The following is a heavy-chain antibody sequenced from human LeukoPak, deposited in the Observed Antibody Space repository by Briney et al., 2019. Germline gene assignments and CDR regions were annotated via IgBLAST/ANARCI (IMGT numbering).Heavy chain of an antibody. CDR1: GGSISSGGYS. V-gene: IGHV4-30-2*01. Sequence: PSETLSLTCAVSGGSISSGGYSWSWIRQPPGKGLEWIGYIYHSGSTYYNPSLKSRVTISVDRSKNQFSLKLSSVTAADTAVYYCARVWGASGSNYFDYWGQGTLVTASS. CDR3: ARVWGASGSNYFDY. D-gene: IGHD1-26*01. CDR2: IYHSGST. J-gene: IGHJ4*02.